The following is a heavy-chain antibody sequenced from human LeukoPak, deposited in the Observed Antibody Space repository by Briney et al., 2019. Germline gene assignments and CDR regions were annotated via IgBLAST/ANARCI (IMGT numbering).Heavy chain of an antibody. CDR1: GFIFSSYA. J-gene: IGHJ4*02. V-gene: IGHV3-23*01. CDR3: ARDEPEDY. Sequence: GGSLRLSCAASGFIFSSYAMSWVRQAPGKGLEWVSTISGSGGSTYYADSVKGRFTISRDNAKNSLYLQMNSLGAEDTAVYYCARDEPEDYWGQGTLVTVSS. CDR2: ISGSGGST.